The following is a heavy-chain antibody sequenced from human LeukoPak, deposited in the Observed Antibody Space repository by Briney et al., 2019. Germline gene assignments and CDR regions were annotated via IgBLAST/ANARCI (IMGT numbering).Heavy chain of an antibody. Sequence: GGSLRLSCAASGFTFSSYWMHWVRQAPGKGLVWVSRINSDGSSTSYADSVKGRFTISRDNAKNTLYLQMNSLRAEDTAVYYCARRWGSSWYLKNYYYMDVWGKGTTVTISS. D-gene: IGHD6-13*01. CDR3: ARRWGSSWYLKNYYYMDV. J-gene: IGHJ6*03. V-gene: IGHV3-74*01. CDR1: GFTFSSYW. CDR2: INSDGSST.